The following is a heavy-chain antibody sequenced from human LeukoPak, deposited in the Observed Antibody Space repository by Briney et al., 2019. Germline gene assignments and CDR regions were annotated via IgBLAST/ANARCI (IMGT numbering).Heavy chain of an antibody. D-gene: IGHD2-2*01. J-gene: IGHJ4*02. CDR2: IMPMFGTA. CDR1: GYTFTSYA. Sequence: SVKVSCKASGYTFTSYAMNWVRQAPGQGLEWMGGIMPMFGTANYAQKFQGRVTITADKSTSTAYMELSSLRSEDTAVYYCASGRTDIVVVPATLRNYYFDYWGQGTLVTVSS. V-gene: IGHV1-69*06. CDR3: ASGRTDIVVVPATLRNYYFDY.